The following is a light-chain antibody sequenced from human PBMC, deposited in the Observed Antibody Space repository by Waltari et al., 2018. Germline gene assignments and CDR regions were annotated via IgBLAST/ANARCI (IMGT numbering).Light chain of an antibody. CDR3: QQYGSSPPYT. Sequence: IVLTQSPGTLSLSPGARATLSCRASQRVSSNDLVWYQQKPGQAPRLLIFGASSRATGSPDRFSGSGSGTDFTLTISRLEPEDFAVYYCQQYGSSPPYTFGQGTKLEIK. J-gene: IGKJ2*01. V-gene: IGKV3-20*01. CDR2: GAS. CDR1: QRVSSND.